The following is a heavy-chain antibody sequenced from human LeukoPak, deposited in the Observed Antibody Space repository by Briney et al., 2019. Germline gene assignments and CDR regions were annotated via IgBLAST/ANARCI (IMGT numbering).Heavy chain of an antibody. CDR2: IHYSGST. J-gene: IGHJ4*02. CDR1: GASISPDY. CDR3: ASQFSNFYGDYDLDY. V-gene: IGHV4-59*01. Sequence: SETLSLTCTVSGASISPDYWGWIRQPPGKGLEFIGYIHYSGSTNYNPSLKSRVAISVDTSKNQFSLKLISVTAADTAVYHCASQFSNFYGDYDLDYWGQGTLVTVSS. D-gene: IGHD4-17*01.